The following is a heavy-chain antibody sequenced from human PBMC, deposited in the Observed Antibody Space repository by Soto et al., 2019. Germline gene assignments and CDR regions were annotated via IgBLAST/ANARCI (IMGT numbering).Heavy chain of an antibody. Sequence: GGSLRLSCAASGFTFSSYAMHWVRQAPGKGLEWVAVISYDGSNKYYADSVKGRFTISRDNSKNTLYLQMNSLRAEDTAVYYCARDPGHYDFWSGYAIYYYYGMDVWGQGTTVTVSS. J-gene: IGHJ6*02. D-gene: IGHD3-3*01. CDR2: ISYDGSNK. CDR3: ARDPGHYDFWSGYAIYYYYGMDV. V-gene: IGHV3-30-3*01. CDR1: GFTFSSYA.